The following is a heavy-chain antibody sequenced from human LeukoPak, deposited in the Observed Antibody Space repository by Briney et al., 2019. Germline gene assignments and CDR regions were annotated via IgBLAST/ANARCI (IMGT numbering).Heavy chain of an antibody. CDR1: GYTFTGYY. Sequence: GASVKVSCKASGYTFTGYYMHWVRQAPGQGLEWMGGIIPIFGTANYAQKFQGRVTITADKSTSTAYMELSSLRSEDTAVYYCARGRWGSSSRYYYYYYMDVWGKGTTVTVSS. D-gene: IGHD6-6*01. CDR3: ARGRWGSSSRYYYYYYMDV. CDR2: IIPIFGTA. V-gene: IGHV1-69*06. J-gene: IGHJ6*03.